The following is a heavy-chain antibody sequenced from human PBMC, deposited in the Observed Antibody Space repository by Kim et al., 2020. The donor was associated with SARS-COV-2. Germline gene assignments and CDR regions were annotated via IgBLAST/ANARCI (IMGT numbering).Heavy chain of an antibody. CDR2: IDPSDSYT. J-gene: IGHJ4*02. D-gene: IGHD2-2*01. V-gene: IGHV5-10-1*01. CDR3: ARLPLRVVVTAAFDY. Sequence: GESLKISCKGSGYSFTNYWINWVRQMPGKGLEWMGRIDPSDSYTNYSPSFQGHVTISADKSISTAYLQWNSLKASDTAMYYCARLPLRVVVTAAFDYWGQGTLVTVSS. CDR1: GYSFTNYW.